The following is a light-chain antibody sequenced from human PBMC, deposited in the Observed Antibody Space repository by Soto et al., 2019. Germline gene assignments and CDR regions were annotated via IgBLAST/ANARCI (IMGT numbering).Light chain of an antibody. V-gene: IGLV1-47*01. CDR3: AAWDDSLSGQVV. J-gene: IGLJ2*01. CDR2: RNN. Sequence: QSVLTQPPSASGTPGQRVTISCSGSSSNIGSNYVYWYQQLPGTAPKLLIYRNNQRPSGVPDRFSGSKSGTSASLAISGLRSEDEADYYCAAWDDSLSGQVVFGGATKVTVL. CDR1: SSNIGSNY.